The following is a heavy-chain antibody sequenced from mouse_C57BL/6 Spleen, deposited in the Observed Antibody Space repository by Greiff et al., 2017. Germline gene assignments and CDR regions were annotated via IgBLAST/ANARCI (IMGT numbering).Heavy chain of an antibody. CDR3: ARVGLGYYFDY. Sequence: EVKVVESGGGLVKPGGSLKLSCAASGFTFSSYAMSWVRQTPEKRLEWVATISDGGSYTYYPDNVKGRFTISRDNAKNNLYLQKSHLKSEDTAMYYCARVGLGYYFDYWGQGTTLTVSS. V-gene: IGHV5-4*03. D-gene: IGHD4-1*01. CDR2: ISDGGSYT. J-gene: IGHJ2*01. CDR1: GFTFSSYA.